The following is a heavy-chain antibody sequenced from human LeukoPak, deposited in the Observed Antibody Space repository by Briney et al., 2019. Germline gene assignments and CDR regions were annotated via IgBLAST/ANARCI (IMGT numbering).Heavy chain of an antibody. J-gene: IGHJ4*02. CDR1: GGTFSSYA. CDR2: IIPIFGTA. D-gene: IGHD5-18*01. Sequence: SVKVSCKASGGTFSSYAISWVRQAPGQGLEWMGRIIPIFGTANYAQKFQGRVTVTTDESTSTAYMELSSLRSEDTAVYYCATWSEDTAMVDFDYWGQGTLVTVSS. CDR3: ATWSEDTAMVDFDY. V-gene: IGHV1-69*05.